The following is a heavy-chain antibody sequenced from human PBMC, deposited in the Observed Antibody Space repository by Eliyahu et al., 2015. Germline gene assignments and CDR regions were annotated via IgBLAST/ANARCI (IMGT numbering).Heavy chain of an antibody. D-gene: IGHD4/OR15-4a*01. V-gene: IGHV6-1*01. CDR3: ARGVPSFFDL. CDR1: XDRVSSXTAT. CDR2: TYYGSKWFY. Sequence: QVQLQQSGPGLVKPSQTLSXTXAXSXDRVSSXTATWNWIRQSPSRGLEWLGRTYYGSKWFYEYAESVRSRITITPDTSKNHFSLQLDSVTPEDTALYYCARGVPSFFDLWGRGTLVTVSS. J-gene: IGHJ2*01.